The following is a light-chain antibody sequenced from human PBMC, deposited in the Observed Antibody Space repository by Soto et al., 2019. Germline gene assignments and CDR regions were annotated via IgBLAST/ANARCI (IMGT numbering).Light chain of an antibody. CDR1: QDIRNE. CDR2: AAS. V-gene: IGKV1-6*01. Sequence: AIQMTQSPSSLSASVGDRVTITCRASQDIRNELAWYQHNPGKAPKLLLYAASYLQGGVPSRFRGAGSGTDFTLTISSLQPEDFATYYCLQDYNYPRTFGQGTKVEIK. CDR3: LQDYNYPRT. J-gene: IGKJ1*01.